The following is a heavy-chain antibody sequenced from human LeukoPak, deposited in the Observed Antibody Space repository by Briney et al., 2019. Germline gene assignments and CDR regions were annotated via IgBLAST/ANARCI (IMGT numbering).Heavy chain of an antibody. CDR2: IYYSGST. V-gene: IGHV4-39*01. CDR3: ASPSSYYYGSGSYYQGPMDV. CDR1: GGSISSSSYY. D-gene: IGHD3-10*01. J-gene: IGHJ6*03. Sequence: SETLSLTCTVSGGSISSSSYYWGWIRQPPGKGLEWIGSIYYSGSTYYNPSLKSRVAISVDTSKNQFSLKLSSVTAADTAVYYCASPSSYYYGSGSYYQGPMDVWGKGTTVTVSS.